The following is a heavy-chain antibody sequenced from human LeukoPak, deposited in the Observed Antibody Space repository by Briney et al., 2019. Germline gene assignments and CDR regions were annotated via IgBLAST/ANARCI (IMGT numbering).Heavy chain of an antibody. CDR1: GFTFSSYA. V-gene: IGHV3-23*01. CDR3: AKDRRFRQLVPNAFDI. Sequence: PGGSLRLSCAASGFTFSSYAMSWVRQAPGKGLEWVSAISGSGGSTYYADSVKGRFTISRDNSKSTLYLQMNSLRAEDTAVYYCAKDRRFRQLVPNAFDIWGQGTMVTVSS. D-gene: IGHD6-13*01. CDR2: ISGSGGST. J-gene: IGHJ3*02.